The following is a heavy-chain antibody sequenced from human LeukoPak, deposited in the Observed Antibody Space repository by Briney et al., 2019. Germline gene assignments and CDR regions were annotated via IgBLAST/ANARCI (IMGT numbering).Heavy chain of an antibody. D-gene: IGHD3-10*01. CDR3: VRFYYGSGTYISNFDY. CDR2: LYYDGST. V-gene: IGHV4-39*01. J-gene: IGHJ4*02. Sequence: PSETLSLTCTVSGGSVSSGYYYWGWIRQSPGKALEWIGSLYYDGSTYYNPSLQSRVAIFVETSKNQFSLRLNSVTAADTAVYFCVRFYYGSGTYISNFDYWGQGTLVTVSS. CDR1: GGSVSSGYYY.